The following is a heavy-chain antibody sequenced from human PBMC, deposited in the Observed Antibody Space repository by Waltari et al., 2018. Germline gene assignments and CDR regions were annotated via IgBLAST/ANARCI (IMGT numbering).Heavy chain of an antibody. CDR3: ARQDYDSSGYYLRWFDP. Sequence: QLQLQESGPGLVKPSETLSLTCTVSGGSISSSSYYWGWTRQPPGKGLEWIGSIYYSGSTYYNPSLKSRFTISVDTSKNQFSLKLSSVTAADTAVYYCARQDYDSSGYYLRWFDPWGQGTLVTVSS. V-gene: IGHV4-39*01. CDR1: GGSISSSSYY. J-gene: IGHJ5*02. CDR2: IYYSGST. D-gene: IGHD3-22*01.